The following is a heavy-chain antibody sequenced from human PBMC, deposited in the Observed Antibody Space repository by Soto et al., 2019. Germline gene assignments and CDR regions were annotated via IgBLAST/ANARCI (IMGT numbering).Heavy chain of an antibody. V-gene: IGHV3-11*05. J-gene: IGHJ6*02. Sequence: QVQLVESGGGLVKPGGSLRLSCAASGFTFSDYYMSWIRQAPGKGLEWVSYISSSSSYTNYADSVKGRFTISRDNAKNSLYLQMNSLRAEDTAVYYCARGCSGGSCYYYYGMDVWGQGTTVTVSS. CDR3: ARGCSGGSCYYYYGMDV. D-gene: IGHD2-15*01. CDR2: ISSSSSYT. CDR1: GFTFSDYY.